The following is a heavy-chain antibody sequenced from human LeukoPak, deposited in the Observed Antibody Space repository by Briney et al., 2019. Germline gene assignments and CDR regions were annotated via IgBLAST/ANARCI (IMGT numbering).Heavy chain of an antibody. CDR2: MNPNSGNT. CDR3: ARGFVVVVAVDYYYYGMDV. CDR1: GYTFTSYD. V-gene: IGHV1-8*01. Sequence: VASVKVSCKASGYTFTSYDINWVRQATGQGLEWMGWMNPNSGNTGYAQKFQGRVTMTRNTSISTAYMELSSLRSEDTAVYYCARGFVVVVAVDYYYYGMDVWGQGTTVTVSS. J-gene: IGHJ6*02. D-gene: IGHD2-15*01.